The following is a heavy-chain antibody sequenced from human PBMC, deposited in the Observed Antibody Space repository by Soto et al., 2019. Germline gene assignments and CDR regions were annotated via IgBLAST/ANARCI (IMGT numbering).Heavy chain of an antibody. J-gene: IGHJ6*02. Sequence: GESLKISWAASGFTFKSYAMHLVRQAPGKGLGWVAGISYDGSNKYYADSGKGRITISRDNSKNTLYLSMNSLRAEDTAVYYCVRGERNSELLWSGELVYSYYGMDVWGQGTTVTVSS. CDR2: ISYDGSNK. D-gene: IGHD3-10*01. CDR1: GFTFKSYA. V-gene: IGHV3-30-3*01. CDR3: VRGERNSELLWSGELVYSYYGMDV.